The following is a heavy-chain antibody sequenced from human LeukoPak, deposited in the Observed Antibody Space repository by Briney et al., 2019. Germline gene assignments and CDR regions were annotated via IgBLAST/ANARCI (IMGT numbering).Heavy chain of an antibody. D-gene: IGHD3-10*01. CDR3: AREIFGSGSYPDS. CDR1: GFTFSTYA. CDR2: IWQDASHT. V-gene: IGHV3-33*01. Sequence: GGSLRLSCAASGFTFSTYAMHWVRQAPGKGLEWVALIWQDASHTVYTDSVKGRFTISRDNSKNTVYLQMNSLGGEDTAVYYCAREIFGSGSYPDSWGQGTLVTVSS. J-gene: IGHJ4*02.